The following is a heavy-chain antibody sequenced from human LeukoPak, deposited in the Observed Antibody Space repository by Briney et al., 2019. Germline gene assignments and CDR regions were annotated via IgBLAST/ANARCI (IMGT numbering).Heavy chain of an antibody. D-gene: IGHD4-17*01. V-gene: IGHV1-69*04. Sequence: ASVKVSCKASGGTFSSYAISWVRQAPGQGLEWMRRIIPIFGIANYAQKFQGRVTITADKSTSTAYMELSSLRSEDTAVYYCASGLKTVTLDYWGQGTLVTVSS. J-gene: IGHJ4*02. CDR3: ASGLKTVTLDY. CDR2: IIPIFGIA. CDR1: GGTFSSYA.